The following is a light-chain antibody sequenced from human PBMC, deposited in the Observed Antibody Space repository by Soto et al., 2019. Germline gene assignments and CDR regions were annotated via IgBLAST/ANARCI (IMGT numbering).Light chain of an antibody. CDR1: ENVIRN. Sequence: EIVMTQSPATLSVSPGERVTLSCRASENVIRNLAWYQQKPGQAPRLLINGATTRATGIPARFGGSGSGTEFTLTISSLQSEDFAVYYCQQYNKWPRTFGHGTKV. CDR2: GAT. J-gene: IGKJ1*01. CDR3: QQYNKWPRT. V-gene: IGKV3-15*01.